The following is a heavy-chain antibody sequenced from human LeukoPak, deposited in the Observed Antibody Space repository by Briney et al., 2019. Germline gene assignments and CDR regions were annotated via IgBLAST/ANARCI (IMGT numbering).Heavy chain of an antibody. CDR1: GFTFSSYA. D-gene: IGHD5-18*01. CDR3: ARDSTWVQDF. J-gene: IGHJ4*02. Sequence: GGSLRLSCAASGFTFSSYAMHWVRQAPGKGVEWVAVISYDGSKKYYADSVKGRITISRDNSKNTVYLQMNSLRGEDTAVYYCARDSTWVQDFWGQGTLVTVSS. V-gene: IGHV3-30-3*01. CDR2: ISYDGSKK.